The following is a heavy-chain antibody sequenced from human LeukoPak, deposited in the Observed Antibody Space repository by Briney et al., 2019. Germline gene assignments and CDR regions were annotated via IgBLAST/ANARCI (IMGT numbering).Heavy chain of an antibody. CDR1: GSSISSGYY. CDR2: IYHSGST. J-gene: IGHJ4*02. Sequence: PSETLSLTCNVSGSSISSGYYWGWIRQPPGKGLEWIGNIYHSGSTYYNPSLESRATISVDTSKNQFSLKLSSVTAADTAVYFCARSDYYYDSCGLDWGQGTLVTVSS. V-gene: IGHV4-38-2*02. D-gene: IGHD3-22*01. CDR3: ARSDYYYDSCGLD.